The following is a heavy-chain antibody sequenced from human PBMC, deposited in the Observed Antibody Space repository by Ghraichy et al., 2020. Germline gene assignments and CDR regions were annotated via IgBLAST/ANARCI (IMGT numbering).Heavy chain of an antibody. CDR3: TRDRVVVAAGDYLDY. Sequence: LSLTCAASGFTFSSYWMTWVRQAPGKGLEMVANIKQDGSEKYYVDSVKGRFTISRDNAKNSLYLQMTSLRAEDTAVYYCTRDRVVVAAGDYLDYWGQGTLVTVSS. D-gene: IGHD6-13*01. CDR2: IKQDGSEK. J-gene: IGHJ4*02. CDR1: GFTFSSYW. V-gene: IGHV3-7*01.